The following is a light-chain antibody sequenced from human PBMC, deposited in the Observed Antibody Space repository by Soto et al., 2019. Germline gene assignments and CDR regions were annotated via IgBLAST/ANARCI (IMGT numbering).Light chain of an antibody. CDR3: QHTYSTPYS. J-gene: IGKJ2*03. CDR2: TSS. CDR1: QRITTY. V-gene: IGKV1-39*01. Sequence: IHMTQSPSSLSASVGDRVTITCRASQRITTYLNWYQQKPGEAPKLLISTSSTLQRGVPSRFSGSGSGTDFTLTITSPQHADLATYFYQHTYSTPYSFGQGTQLEIK.